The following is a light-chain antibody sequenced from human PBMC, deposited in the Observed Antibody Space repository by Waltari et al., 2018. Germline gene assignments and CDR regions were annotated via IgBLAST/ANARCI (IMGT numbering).Light chain of an antibody. J-gene: IGLJ2*01. CDR3: GTWDSSLSAGV. CDR1: SSNIGNNY. V-gene: IGLV1-51*01. CDR2: DNN. Sequence: QSVLTQPPSVSAAPGPKVTISSSASSSNIGNNYVSWYQQLPGTAPKLLIYDNNKRPSGIPDRFSGSKSGTSATLGITGLQTGDEADYYCGTWDSSLSAGVFGGGTKLTVL.